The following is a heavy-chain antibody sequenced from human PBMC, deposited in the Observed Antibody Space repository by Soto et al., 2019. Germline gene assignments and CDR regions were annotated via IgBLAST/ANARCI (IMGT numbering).Heavy chain of an antibody. V-gene: IGHV3-9*01. Sequence: EVQLVESGGGLVQPGRSLRLSCAASGFTFDDYAMHWVRQAPGKGLEWVSGISWNSGSIGYADSVKGRFTISRDNAKNSLYLQMNSLRAEDTALYYCAKDISLYPGGMDVWGQGTTVTVSS. CDR1: GFTFDDYA. J-gene: IGHJ6*02. D-gene: IGHD3-10*01. CDR2: ISWNSGSI. CDR3: AKDISLYPGGMDV.